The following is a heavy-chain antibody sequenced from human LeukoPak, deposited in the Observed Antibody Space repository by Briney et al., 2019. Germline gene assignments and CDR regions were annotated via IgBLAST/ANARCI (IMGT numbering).Heavy chain of an antibody. D-gene: IGHD6-25*01. Sequence: GPSVTLSCKASGYTFTAYYIHWVRLAPGQGLEWMGWINPNSGGTNSAQKFQGRVIMTRETSINTAYMELSGLTSADTAVYYCTSVRAYSSAWFEYWGEGALVSVSS. J-gene: IGHJ5*01. CDR1: GYTFTAYY. CDR2: INPNSGGT. V-gene: IGHV1-2*02. CDR3: TSVRAYSSAWFEY.